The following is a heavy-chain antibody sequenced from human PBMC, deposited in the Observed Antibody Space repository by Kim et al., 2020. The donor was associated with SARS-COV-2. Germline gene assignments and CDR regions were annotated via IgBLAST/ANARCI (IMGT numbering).Heavy chain of an antibody. J-gene: IGHJ4*02. CDR3: ARSGKGYNAFGF. CDR1: GLSFSDSY. CDR2: ISTRGDSI. Sequence: GGSLRLSCAASGLSFSDSYMNWVRQAPGKGLEWLSFISTRGDSIFYADSVEGRFTISRDNAKNSLYLQMNYLRDEDTAVYYCARSGKGYNAFGFWGQG. D-gene: IGHD5-12*01. V-gene: IGHV3-11*01.